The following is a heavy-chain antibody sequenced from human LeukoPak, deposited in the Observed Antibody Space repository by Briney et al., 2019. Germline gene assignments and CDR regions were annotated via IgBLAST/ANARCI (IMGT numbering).Heavy chain of an antibody. V-gene: IGHV4-38-2*02. CDR2: IYQSGST. CDR1: GYSISSGYH. CDR3: ARPQYYYGSGSHYLRAAFDI. J-gene: IGHJ3*02. Sequence: PSETLSLTCTVSGYSISSGYHWGWIRQPPGKGLEWIGSIYQSGSTYYNPSLKSRVTISVDASKNQFSLKLSSVTAADTAVYYCARPQYYYGSGSHYLRAAFDIWGQGTMVTVSS. D-gene: IGHD3-10*01.